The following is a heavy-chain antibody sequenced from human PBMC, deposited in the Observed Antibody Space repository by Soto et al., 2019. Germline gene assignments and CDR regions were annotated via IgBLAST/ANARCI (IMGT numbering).Heavy chain of an antibody. CDR1: GGSMSSYY. CDR3: ASTAAAGRRGYGMDV. Sequence: SETLSLTCTVSGGSMSSYYWIWIRQPLGKGLEWIGNIYYSGSTNYNPSLKSRVTISVDTSKNQFSLKLSSVTAADTAVYYCASTAAAGRRGYGMDVWXQGTTVTVSS. J-gene: IGHJ6*02. D-gene: IGHD6-13*01. CDR2: IYYSGST. V-gene: IGHV4-59*08.